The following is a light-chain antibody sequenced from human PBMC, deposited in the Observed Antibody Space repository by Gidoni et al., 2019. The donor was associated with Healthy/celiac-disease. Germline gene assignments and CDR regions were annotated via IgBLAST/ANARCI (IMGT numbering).Light chain of an antibody. V-gene: IGKV3-11*01. CDR2: DAS. Sequence: EMVLTHSPAPLSSSPAERATISCSASQSVSSYLAWYQQKPGQAPRLLIYDASNRATGIPARFSGSGSGTDFTLTISSLEAEDFAVYYCQQRSNWPPGTFGGGTKVEIK. CDR3: QQRSNWPPGT. CDR1: QSVSSY. J-gene: IGKJ4*01.